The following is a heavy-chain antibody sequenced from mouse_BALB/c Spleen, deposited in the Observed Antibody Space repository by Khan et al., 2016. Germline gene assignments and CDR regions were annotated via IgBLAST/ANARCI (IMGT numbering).Heavy chain of an antibody. CDR3: ARCQLADWYFDD. J-gene: IGHJ1*01. Sequence: EVQLQESGPGLVKPSQSLSLTCTVTGYSITSDYAWNWIRQFPGNKLEWMGYITYSGSTSYNPSLKSRISITRDNTKNQFFLQLHSVTTEDTATYYCARCQLADWYFDDWGAGTTVADSS. CDR2: ITYSGST. CDR1: GYSITSDYA. V-gene: IGHV3-2*02. D-gene: IGHD4-1*02.